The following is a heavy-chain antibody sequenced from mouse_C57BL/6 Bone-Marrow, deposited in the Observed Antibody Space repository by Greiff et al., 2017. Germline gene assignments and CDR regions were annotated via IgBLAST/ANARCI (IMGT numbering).Heavy chain of an antibody. CDR1: GYTFTSYW. V-gene: IGHV1-5*01. CDR2: IYPGNSDT. CDR3: TGYYYGSRREAMDY. J-gene: IGHJ4*01. Sequence: VQLQQSGTVLARPGASVKMSCKTSGYTFTSYWMHWVKQRPGQGLEWIGAIYPGNSDTSYNQKFKGKAKLTAVTSASTAYMELSSLTNEDSAVYYCTGYYYGSRREAMDYWGQGTSVTVSS. D-gene: IGHD1-1*01.